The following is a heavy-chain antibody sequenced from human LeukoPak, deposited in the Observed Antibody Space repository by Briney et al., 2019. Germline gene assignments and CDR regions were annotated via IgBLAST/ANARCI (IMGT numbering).Heavy chain of an antibody. CDR2: ISASGDSS. D-gene: IGHD5-18*01. V-gene: IGHV3-23*01. J-gene: IGHJ4*02. CDR1: GFTFSNYA. CDR3: AKDSYDTRLTWIQLWHGFDY. Sequence: PGGSLRLSCAASGFTFSNYAMSWVRQAPGKGLEWVSVISASGDSSYYADSVKGRFTISRDNSKNTLYLQMNSLRAEDTAVYYCAKDSYDTRLTWIQLWHGFDYWGQGTLVTVSS.